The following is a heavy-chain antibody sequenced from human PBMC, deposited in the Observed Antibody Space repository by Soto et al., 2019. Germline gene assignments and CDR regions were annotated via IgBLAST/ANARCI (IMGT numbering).Heavy chain of an antibody. CDR2: INHSGST. V-gene: IGHV4-34*01. J-gene: IGHJ4*02. D-gene: IGHD2-2*01. CDR3: ARFCSSTSCYEWGFDY. CDR1: GGSFSGYY. Sequence: ETLSLTCSVYGGSFSGYYWSWIRQPPGKGLEWIGEINHSGSTNYNPSLKSRVTISVDTSKNQFSLKLSSVTAADTAVYYCARFCSSTSCYEWGFDYWGQGTLVTVSS.